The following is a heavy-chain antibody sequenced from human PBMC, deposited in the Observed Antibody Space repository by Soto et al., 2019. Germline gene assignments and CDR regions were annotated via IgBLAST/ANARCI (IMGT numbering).Heavy chain of an antibody. CDR1: GGSISSYY. CDR2: IYYSGST. D-gene: IGHD3-3*01. CDR3: ASSSYYDFWSGYYTRYYYYMDV. J-gene: IGHJ6*03. Sequence: PSETLSLTCTVSGGSISSYYWSWIRQPPGKGLEWIGYIYYSGSTNYNPSLKSRVTISVDTSKNQFSLNLSSVTAADTAVYYCASSSYYDFWSGYYTRYYYYMDVWGKGTTVTVSS. V-gene: IGHV4-59*08.